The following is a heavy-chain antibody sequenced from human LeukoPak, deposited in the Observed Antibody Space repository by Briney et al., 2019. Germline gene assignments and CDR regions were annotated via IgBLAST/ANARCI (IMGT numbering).Heavy chain of an antibody. CDR2: ITKDSDRV. CDR3: ARYHLGSYLKDPLDH. J-gene: IGHJ5*02. V-gene: IGHV3-48*01. Sequence: GGSLRLSCEASGFFFGGHAMNWLRQAPGKGPEWIAFITKDSDRVYYAESVEGRFTVSRDNAKNSLYLQMSSPRVEDTAIYYCARYHLGSYLKDPLDHWGQGSVVTVSS. D-gene: IGHD3-10*01. CDR1: GFFFGGHA.